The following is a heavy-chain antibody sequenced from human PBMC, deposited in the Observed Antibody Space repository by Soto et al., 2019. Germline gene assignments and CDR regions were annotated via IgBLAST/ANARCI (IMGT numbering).Heavy chain of an antibody. D-gene: IGHD2-2*01. CDR1: GFTFSSYG. Sequence: GGSLRLSCAASGFTFSSYGMHWVRQAPGKGLEWVAVISYDGSNKYYADSVKGRFTISRDNSKNTLYLQMNSLRAEDTAVYYCAKMSCSSTSCYQNYYYYYGMDVWGQGTTVTVSS. CDR2: ISYDGSNK. V-gene: IGHV3-30*18. CDR3: AKMSCSSTSCYQNYYYYYGMDV. J-gene: IGHJ6*02.